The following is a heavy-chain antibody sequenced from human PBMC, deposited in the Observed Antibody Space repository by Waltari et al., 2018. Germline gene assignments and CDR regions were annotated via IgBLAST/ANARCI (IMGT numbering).Heavy chain of an antibody. CDR1: GVILPGSG. Sequence: QVQLVASGGGVVQPGRSLRLSCSASGVILPGSGMHWVRQAPGKGLEWVAVIWNDGSLKYYTDSVKGRFTISRDNSENTLYLQMSGLRPEDTAVYYCARSVTTGSGYMDVWGKGTTVTVSS. V-gene: IGHV3-33*01. J-gene: IGHJ6*03. CDR2: IWNDGSLK. CDR3: ARSVTTGSGYMDV. D-gene: IGHD4-17*01.